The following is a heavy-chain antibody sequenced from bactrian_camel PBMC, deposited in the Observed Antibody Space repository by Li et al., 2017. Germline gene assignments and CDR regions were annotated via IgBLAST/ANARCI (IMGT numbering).Heavy chain of an antibody. CDR1: GRTYSKWC. D-gene: IGHD3*01. CDR3: TKDRSYGTRNWVQST. J-gene: IGHJ4*01. Sequence: QLVESGGGSVQAGGSLRLSCAASGRTYSKWCMGWFRQISGKEREGLATIDSRGITAYADSVKGRFTISRDNAKNTLYLQMNSLKPEDTAMYYCTKDRSYGTRNWVQSTRGQGTQVTVS. CDR2: IDSRGIT. V-gene: IGHV3S57*01.